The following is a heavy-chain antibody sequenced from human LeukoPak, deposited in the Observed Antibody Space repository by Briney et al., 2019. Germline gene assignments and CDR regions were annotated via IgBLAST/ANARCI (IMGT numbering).Heavy chain of an antibody. CDR1: GFTFSSYW. J-gene: IGHJ4*02. Sequence: GGSLRLSCAASGFTFSSYWMTWVRQAPGKGLEWVANIKQDGSEKYYVDSVKGRFTISRDNAKNTLYLQMNSLRAEDTAVYYCARDRSHSYYDFWSGWTRLYYFDYWGQGTLVTVSS. V-gene: IGHV3-7*01. CDR3: ARDRSHSYYDFWSGWTRLYYFDY. D-gene: IGHD3-3*01. CDR2: IKQDGSEK.